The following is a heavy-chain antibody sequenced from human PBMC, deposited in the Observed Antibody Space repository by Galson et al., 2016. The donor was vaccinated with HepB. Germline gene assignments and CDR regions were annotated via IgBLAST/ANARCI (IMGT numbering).Heavy chain of an antibody. J-gene: IGHJ4*02. D-gene: IGHD3-3*01. CDR3: ARDIENYDFWSGYFAY. CDR1: GGTFTSYT. V-gene: IGHV1-69*04. Sequence: SVKVSCKASGGTFTSYTISWVRQAPGQGLEWVGRIIPSLGVANYAQKFHDRVTITADKDTSTAYMEPSSLKSEDTAVYYCARDIENYDFWSGYFAYWGQGTLVSVSS. CDR2: IIPSLGVA.